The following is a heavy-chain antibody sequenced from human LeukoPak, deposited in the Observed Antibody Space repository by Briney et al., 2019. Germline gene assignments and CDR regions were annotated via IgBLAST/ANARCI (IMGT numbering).Heavy chain of an antibody. Sequence: PGGSLRLSCAASGFTFSSYSMNWVRQAPGKGLEWVSYISSSSSTIYYADSVKGRFTISRDSAKNSLYLQMNSLRAEDTAVYYCARDAYYYDSSGYYVNPFDYWGQGTLVTVSS. CDR1: GFTFSSYS. D-gene: IGHD3-22*01. CDR3: ARDAYYYDSSGYYVNPFDY. V-gene: IGHV3-48*01. J-gene: IGHJ4*02. CDR2: ISSSSSTI.